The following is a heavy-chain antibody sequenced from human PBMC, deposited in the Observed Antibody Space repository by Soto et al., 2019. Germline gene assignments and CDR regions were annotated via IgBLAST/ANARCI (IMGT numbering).Heavy chain of an antibody. Sequence: PSETLSLTCAVYGGSFSGYYWSWIRQPPGKGLEWIGEINHSGSTNYNPSLKSRVTISVDTSKNQFSLKLSSVTAADTAVYYCARSGVGYCSGGSCYSYYYYGMDVWGQGTTVTVSS. CDR1: GGSFSGYY. CDR3: ARSGVGYCSGGSCYSYYYYGMDV. V-gene: IGHV4-34*01. J-gene: IGHJ6*02. D-gene: IGHD2-15*01. CDR2: INHSGST.